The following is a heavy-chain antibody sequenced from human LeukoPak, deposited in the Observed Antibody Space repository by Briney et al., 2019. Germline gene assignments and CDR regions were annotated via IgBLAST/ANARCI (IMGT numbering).Heavy chain of an antibody. J-gene: IGHJ4*02. D-gene: IGHD3-22*01. Sequence: SETLSLTCTVSGGSISSYYWSWIRQPPGKELEWIGYIYYSGSTNYNPSLKSRVTISVDTSKNQFSLKLSSVTAADTAVCYCARGGYDSSGFYSGQLYYWGQGTLVTVSS. CDR2: IYYSGST. CDR3: ARGGYDSSGFYSGQLYY. V-gene: IGHV4-59*01. CDR1: GGSISSYY.